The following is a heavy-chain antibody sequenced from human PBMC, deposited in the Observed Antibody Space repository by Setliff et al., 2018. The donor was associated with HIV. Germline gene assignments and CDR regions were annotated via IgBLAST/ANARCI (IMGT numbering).Heavy chain of an antibody. CDR3: ARVFVLPDIVVVLDAFDI. CDR1: GYPFSIYG. D-gene: IGHD2-21*01. Sequence: ASVKVSCKTSGYPFSIYGINWVRQAPGLGLEWMGWISGYSGKTDLPQKFQDRVTMTADTSTSTAYMEVRRLTSDDTAVYYCARVFVLPDIVVVLDAFDIWGQGTMVTVSS. J-gene: IGHJ3*02. CDR2: ISGYSGKT. V-gene: IGHV1-18*01.